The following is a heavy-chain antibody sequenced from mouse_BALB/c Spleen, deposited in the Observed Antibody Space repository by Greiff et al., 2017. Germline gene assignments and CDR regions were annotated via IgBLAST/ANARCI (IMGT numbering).Heavy chain of an antibody. CDR2: IDPANGNT. D-gene: IGHD2-4*01. J-gene: IGHJ3*01. Sequence: VQLQQSGAELVKPGASVKLSCTASGFNIKDTYMHWVKQRPEQGLEWIGRIDPANGNTKYDPKFQGKATITADTSSNTAYLQLSSLTSEDTAVYYCARFYDYERWFAYWGQGTLVTVSA. CDR1: GFNIKDTY. V-gene: IGHV14-3*02. CDR3: ARFYDYERWFAY.